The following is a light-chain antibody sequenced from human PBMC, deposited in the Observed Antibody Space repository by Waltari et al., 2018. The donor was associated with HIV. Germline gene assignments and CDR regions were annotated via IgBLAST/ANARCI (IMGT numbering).Light chain of an antibody. Sequence: EIVLTQSPGTLSLSPGERAPLSCRASQSVRSSYLAWYQQKPGQAPRLLIYGASSRATGIPDRFSGSGSGTDFTLTISRLEPEDFAVYYCQQYGSSPPWTFGQGTKVEIK. CDR1: QSVRSSY. CDR2: GAS. CDR3: QQYGSSPPWT. J-gene: IGKJ1*01. V-gene: IGKV3-20*01.